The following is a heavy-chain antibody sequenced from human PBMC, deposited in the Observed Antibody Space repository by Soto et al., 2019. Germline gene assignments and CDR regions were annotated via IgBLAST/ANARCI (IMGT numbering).Heavy chain of an antibody. V-gene: IGHV3-9*01. CDR2: ISWNSGSI. CDR1: GFTFDDYA. Sequence: GGSLRLSCAASGFTFDDYAMHWVRQAPGKGLEWVSGISWNSGSIGYADSVKGRFTISRDNAKNSLYLQMNSLRAEDTALYYCAKDVGVGEGVFDYWGQGTLVTVSS. CDR3: AKDVGVGEGVFDY. D-gene: IGHD3-10*01. J-gene: IGHJ4*02.